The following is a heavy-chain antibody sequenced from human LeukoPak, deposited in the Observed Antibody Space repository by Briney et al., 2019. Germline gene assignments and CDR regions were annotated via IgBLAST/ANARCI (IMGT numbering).Heavy chain of an antibody. J-gene: IGHJ4*02. CDR2: ISSSTTYI. CDR1: GFTFSTFA. D-gene: IGHD3-16*01. V-gene: IGHV3-21*01. CDR3: VRDLYALLRLGEPPGY. Sequence: PGGSLRLSCAASGFTFSTFAMHWVRLSPGKGLEWVSSISSSTTYIYYADSVKGRFTISRDNAENSLYLQMHSLRAEDTAIYYCVRDLYALLRLGEPPGYWSQGTLVTVSS.